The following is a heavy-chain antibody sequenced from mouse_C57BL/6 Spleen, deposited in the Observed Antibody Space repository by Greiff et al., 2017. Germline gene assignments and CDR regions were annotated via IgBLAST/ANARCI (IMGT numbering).Heavy chain of an antibody. CDR1: GYTFTDYE. CDR2: IDPETGGT. CDR3: ARRGTVVALDY. Sequence: QVQLQQSGAELVRPGASVTLSCKASGYTFTDYEMHWVKQTPVHGLEWIGAIDPETGGTAYNQKFKGKAILTADKSSSTAYMELRSLTSEDSAVYYCARRGTVVALDYWGKGTTLTVSS. V-gene: IGHV1-15*01. J-gene: IGHJ2*01. D-gene: IGHD1-1*01.